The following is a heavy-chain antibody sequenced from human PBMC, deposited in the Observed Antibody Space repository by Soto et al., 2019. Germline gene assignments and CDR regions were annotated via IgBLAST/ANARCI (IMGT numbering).Heavy chain of an antibody. D-gene: IGHD6-19*01. V-gene: IGHV1-18*01. J-gene: IGHJ4*02. Sequence: GASVKVSCKASGYTFTSYGISWVRQAPGQGLEWMGWISAYNGNTNYAQKLQGRVTMTTDTSTSTAYMELSSLRSEDTAVYYCARVSPSIVVAGPHDYWGQGTLVTVSS. CDR1: GYTFTSYG. CDR3: ARVSPSIVVAGPHDY. CDR2: ISAYNGNT.